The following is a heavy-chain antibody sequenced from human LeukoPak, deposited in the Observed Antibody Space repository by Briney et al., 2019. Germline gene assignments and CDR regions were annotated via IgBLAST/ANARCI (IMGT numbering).Heavy chain of an antibody. CDR1: GGSISSNNW. V-gene: IGHV4-4*02. CDR2: IYHSGSP. D-gene: IGHD4-11*01. Sequence: PSGTLSLTCAVSGGSISSNNWWGWVRQPPGKGLEWIGEIYHSGSPNYNPSLKSRVTISVDTSKNQFSLKLNSVTAADTAVYYCARDYSTSYYYYGMDLWGQGTTVTVSS. CDR3: ARDYSTSYYYYGMDL. J-gene: IGHJ6*02.